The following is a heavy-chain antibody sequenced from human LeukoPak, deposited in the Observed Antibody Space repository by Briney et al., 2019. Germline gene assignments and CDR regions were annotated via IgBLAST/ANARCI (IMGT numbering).Heavy chain of an antibody. V-gene: IGHV3-21*01. CDR1: GFTFSSYS. Sequence: PGGSLRLSCAASGFTFSSYSMNWVRQAPGKGLEWVSSISSSSYIYYADSVKGRFTISRDNAKNSLYLQMNSLRAEDTAVYYCARVPQYDFWGGYHEVEDYWGQGTLVTVSS. J-gene: IGHJ4*02. CDR3: ARVPQYDFWGGYHEVEDY. CDR2: ISSSSYI. D-gene: IGHD3-3*01.